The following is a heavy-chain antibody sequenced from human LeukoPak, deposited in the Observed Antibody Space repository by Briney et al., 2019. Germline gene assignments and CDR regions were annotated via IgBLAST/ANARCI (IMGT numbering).Heavy chain of an antibody. CDR1: GFTFTSSA. CDR2: IVVGSGNT. D-gene: IGHD3-22*01. CDR3: AAGLGESSGYYYVSGLS. J-gene: IGHJ5*02. V-gene: IGHV1-58*01. Sequence: GTSVKVSCKASGFTFTSSAVQWVRQARGQRLEWIGWIVVGSGNTNYAQKFQERVTITRDMSTSTAYMELSSLRSEDTAVYYCAAGLGESSGYYYVSGLSWGQGTLVTVSS.